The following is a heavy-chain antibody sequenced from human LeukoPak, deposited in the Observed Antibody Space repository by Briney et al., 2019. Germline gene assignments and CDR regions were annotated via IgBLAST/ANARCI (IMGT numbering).Heavy chain of an antibody. CDR2: ISGSGGST. V-gene: IGHV3-23*01. CDR1: GFAFSRYN. CDR3: ARVPRRGYRYGLTY. Sequence: GGSLRLSCEASGFAFSRYNKHWVRQTPGKGLEWVSAISGSGGSTYYADSVKGRFTISRDNSKNTLYLQMNSLRAEDTAVYYCARVPRRGYRYGLTYWGQGTLVTVSS. J-gene: IGHJ4*02. D-gene: IGHD5-18*01.